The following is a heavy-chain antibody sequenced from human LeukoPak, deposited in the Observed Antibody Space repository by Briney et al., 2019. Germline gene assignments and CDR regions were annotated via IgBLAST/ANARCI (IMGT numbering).Heavy chain of an antibody. CDR3: ARVNTIFGVDIVSLGAEFEF. Sequence: GGSLRLSCGASGFTFSTYAMHWVRQAPGKGLECVSVLSYDGTTKDYAESVKGRFTISRDNSNDTLYLQMNSLRPEDTALYYCARVNTIFGVDIVSLGAEFEFWGQGTLVTVSS. V-gene: IGHV3-30*03. J-gene: IGHJ4*02. D-gene: IGHD3-3*02. CDR1: GFTFSTYA. CDR2: LSYDGTTK.